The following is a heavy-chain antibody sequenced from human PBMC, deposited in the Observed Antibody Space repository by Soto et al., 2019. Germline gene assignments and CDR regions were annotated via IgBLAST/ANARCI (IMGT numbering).Heavy chain of an antibody. D-gene: IGHD3-16*01. Sequence: EVQLVESGGGLVQPGGSLRLSCAASEFSLTNPWMSWVRQAPGQGLEWVANINGDGSEKYYADSVKGRFTISRDNAKKSLYLQMNSLRAEDTAVYYCTRGFGIDSWGQGTLVIVSS. J-gene: IGHJ4*02. CDR1: EFSLTNPW. CDR2: INGDGSEK. V-gene: IGHV3-7*04. CDR3: TRGFGIDS.